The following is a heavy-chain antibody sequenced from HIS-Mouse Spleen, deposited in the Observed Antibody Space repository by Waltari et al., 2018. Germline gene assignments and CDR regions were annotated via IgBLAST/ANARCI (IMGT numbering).Heavy chain of an antibody. V-gene: IGHV2-70*15. D-gene: IGHD6-19*01. CDR2: IDWDEDK. CDR3: ARIAEGYSSGWYAFDY. Sequence: QVTLRESGPALVKPTQTLTLTCTFSGFSLSTSGMCVSWIRQPPGKALEWLARIDWDEDKYYSKTLKTRLTISKDTSKNQVVLTMTNMDPVDTATYYCARIAEGYSSGWYAFDYWGQGTLVTVSS. CDR1: GFSLSTSGMC. J-gene: IGHJ4*02.